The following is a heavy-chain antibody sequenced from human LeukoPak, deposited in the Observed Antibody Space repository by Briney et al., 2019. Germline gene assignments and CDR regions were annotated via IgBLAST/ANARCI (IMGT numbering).Heavy chain of an antibody. CDR2: IIPILGIA. V-gene: IGHV1-69*02. CDR3: ASSSGWSDY. CDR1: GFTFTSYY. J-gene: IGHJ4*02. Sequence: GRSLRLSCAASGFTFTSYYMHWVRQAPGQGLEWMGRIIPILGIANYAQKFQGRVTITADKSTSTAYMELGSLRSEDTAVYYCASSSGWSDYWGQGTLVTVSS. D-gene: IGHD6-19*01.